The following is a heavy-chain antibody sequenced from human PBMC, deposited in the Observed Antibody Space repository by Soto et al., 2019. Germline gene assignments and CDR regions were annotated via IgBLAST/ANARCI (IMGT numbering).Heavy chain of an antibody. CDR3: AKGSHYDILTAYHAFDF. D-gene: IGHD3-9*01. Sequence: QPGGSLRLSCAASGFTFSSYALNWVRQAPGKGLQWVSGISGGGGGTHYTDSVKGRFTISRDNSKNTLFLQMNSLRAEDTDVYFCAKGSHYDILTAYHAFDFWGPGTLVTVSS. CDR1: GFTFSSYA. V-gene: IGHV3-23*01. J-gene: IGHJ4*02. CDR2: ISGGGGGT.